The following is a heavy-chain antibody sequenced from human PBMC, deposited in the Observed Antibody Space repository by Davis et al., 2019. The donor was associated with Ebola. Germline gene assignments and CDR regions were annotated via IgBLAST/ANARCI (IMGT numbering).Heavy chain of an antibody. Sequence: SETLSLTCTVSGGSISSYYWGWIRQPPGKGLEWIGSIYYSGSTNYNPSLKSRVTISIDTSKNQFSLKLSSVTAADTAVYYCARDSRWLVPGTYYYYGMDVWGQGTTVTVSS. CDR3: ARDSRWLVPGTYYYYGMDV. CDR1: GGSISSYY. D-gene: IGHD6-19*01. J-gene: IGHJ6*02. V-gene: IGHV4-59*01. CDR2: IYYSGST.